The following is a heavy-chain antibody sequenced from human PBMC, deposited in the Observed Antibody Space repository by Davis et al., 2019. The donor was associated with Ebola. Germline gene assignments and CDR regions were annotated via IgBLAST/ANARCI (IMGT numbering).Heavy chain of an antibody. CDR1: GFTFRTYG. J-gene: IGHJ6*02. CDR2: INPNSGGT. CDR3: ARSITMVRGLQTYYYYGMDV. V-gene: IGHV1-2*02. Sequence: GESLKISCAASGFTFRTYGMHWVRQAPGQGLEWMGWINPNSGGTNYAQKFQGRVTMTRDTSISTAYMELSRLRSDDTAVYYCARSITMVRGLQTYYYYGMDVWGQGTTVTVSS. D-gene: IGHD3-10*01.